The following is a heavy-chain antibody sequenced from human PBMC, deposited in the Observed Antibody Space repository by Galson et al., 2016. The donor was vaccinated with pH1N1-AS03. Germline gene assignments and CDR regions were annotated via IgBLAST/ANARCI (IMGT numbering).Heavy chain of an antibody. V-gene: IGHV5-51*01. CDR3: ARLTIDPLTGYYNFGDY. CDR2: IYPDDSDT. J-gene: IGHJ4*02. CDR1: GYSFSDHW. Sequence: QSGAEVKKPGESLRISCAASGYSFSDHWIGWVRQMPGRGLEWVGLIYPDDSDTRYSPSFQGQVTISADKSTTTAYLQWNSLKASDTAIYYCARLTIDPLTGYYNFGDYWGQGTLVTVSS. D-gene: IGHD3-9*01.